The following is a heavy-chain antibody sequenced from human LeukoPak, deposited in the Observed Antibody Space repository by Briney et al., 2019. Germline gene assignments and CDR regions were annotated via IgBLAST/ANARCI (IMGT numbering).Heavy chain of an antibody. Sequence: GGSLRLSCAASGFTFSSYGMHWVRQAPGKGLEWVAFIRYDGSNKYYADSVKGRFTISRDNAKNSLYLQMNSLRAEDTAVYYCPRGLGNLDYWGQGTLVTVSS. CDR1: GFTFSSYG. J-gene: IGHJ4*02. V-gene: IGHV3-30*02. CDR3: PRGLGNLDY. CDR2: IRYDGSNK.